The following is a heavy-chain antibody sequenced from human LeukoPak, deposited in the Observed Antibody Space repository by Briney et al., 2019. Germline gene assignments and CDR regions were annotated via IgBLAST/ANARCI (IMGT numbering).Heavy chain of an antibody. V-gene: IGHV3-66*01. J-gene: IGHJ6*02. CDR2: IYSGGST. CDR1: GFTVSSNY. D-gene: IGHD3-3*01. CDR3: ARVGLSITIFGVVPFGMDV. Sequence: GGSLRLSCAASGFTVSSNYMSWVRQAPGKGLEWVSVIYSGGSTYYADSVKGRFTISRDNSKNTLYLQMNGLRAEDTAVYYCARVGLSITIFGVVPFGMDVWGQGTTVTVSS.